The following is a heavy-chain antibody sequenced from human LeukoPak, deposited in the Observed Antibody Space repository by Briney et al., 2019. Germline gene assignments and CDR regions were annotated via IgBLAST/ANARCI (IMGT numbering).Heavy chain of an antibody. CDR3: ARRGTSGNYQMLHFDS. CDR2: VYDTGDT. CDR1: GTSITRTY. D-gene: IGHD1-7*01. Sequence: SETLSLTCTVSGTSITRTYWSWTRQPPGRGLESVGYVYDTGDTNYNPSLKSRVTMSLDTSKNQFSLTLTSVTAADTAIYYCARRGTSGNYQMLHFDSWGQGILVTVSS. J-gene: IGHJ4*02. V-gene: IGHV4-59*08.